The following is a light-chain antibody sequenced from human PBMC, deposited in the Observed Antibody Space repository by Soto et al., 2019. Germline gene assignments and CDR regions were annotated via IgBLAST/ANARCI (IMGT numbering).Light chain of an antibody. CDR1: QSVLYSSNNKNY. CDR3: QQYLSTPPT. J-gene: IGKJ3*01. V-gene: IGKV4-1*01. Sequence: DIVMTQSPDSLAVSLGERATINCKSSQSVLYSSNNKNYLAWYQQKPGQPPKLLIYWASTRESGVPDRFSGSGSGTDFTLTVTSLQAEDVAVYYCQQYLSTPPTFGPGTKVDIK. CDR2: WAS.